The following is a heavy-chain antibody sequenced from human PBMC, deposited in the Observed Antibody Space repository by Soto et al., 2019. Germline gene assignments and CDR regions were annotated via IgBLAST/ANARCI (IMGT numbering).Heavy chain of an antibody. Sequence: GGSLRLSCAASGFTFDDYAMHWVRQAPGKGLEWVSGISWNSGSIGYADSVKGRFTISRDNAKNSLYLQMNSLRAEDTAVYYSARVDYGDYPYFFDYWGQGTLVTVSS. CDR2: ISWNSGSI. J-gene: IGHJ4*02. CDR1: GFTFDDYA. CDR3: ARVDYGDYPYFFDY. D-gene: IGHD4-17*01. V-gene: IGHV3-9*01.